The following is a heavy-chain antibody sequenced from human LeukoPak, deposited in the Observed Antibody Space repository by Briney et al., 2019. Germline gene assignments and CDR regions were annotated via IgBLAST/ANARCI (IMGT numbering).Heavy chain of an antibody. V-gene: IGHV6-1*01. CDR3: ARDRGDGYNLGYYYYGMDV. Sequence: SQTLSLTCAISGDSVSSNSAAWNWIRQSPSRGLEWLGRTYYRSKWYNDYAVSVKSRITINPDTSKNQSSLQLNSVTPEDTAVYYCARDRGDGYNLGYYYYGMDVWGQGTTVTVSS. J-gene: IGHJ6*02. CDR1: GDSVSSNSAA. CDR2: TYYRSKWYN. D-gene: IGHD5-24*01.